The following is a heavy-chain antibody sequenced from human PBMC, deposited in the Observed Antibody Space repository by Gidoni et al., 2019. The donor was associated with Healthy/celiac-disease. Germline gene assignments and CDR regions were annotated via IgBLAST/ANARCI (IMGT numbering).Heavy chain of an antibody. V-gene: IGHV4-39*07. Sequence: QLQLQESGPGLVKPSETLSLTCTVSGGSISSSSYYWGWIRQPPGKGLEWIGSIYYSGSTYYNPSLKSRVTISVDTSKNQFSLKLSSVTAADTAVYYCARLPDYPDWYFDLWGRGTLVTVSS. CDR3: ARLPDYPDWYFDL. J-gene: IGHJ2*01. D-gene: IGHD5-12*01. CDR1: GGSISSSSYY. CDR2: IYYSGST.